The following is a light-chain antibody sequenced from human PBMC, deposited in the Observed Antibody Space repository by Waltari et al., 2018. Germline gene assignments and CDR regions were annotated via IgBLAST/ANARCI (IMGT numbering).Light chain of an antibody. J-gene: IGLJ2*01. CDR3: SSYAGSNLVV. Sequence: QSALTQPPSASGSPGQSVTISCTGTSSDVGGYNYVSWYQQHPGKAPTLMISEVSKRPSCVAARFSPSNCRNPASLTVSLLPAEDEADYYCSSYAGSNLVVFGGGTKLTVL. V-gene: IGLV2-8*01. CDR1: SSDVGGYNY. CDR2: EVS.